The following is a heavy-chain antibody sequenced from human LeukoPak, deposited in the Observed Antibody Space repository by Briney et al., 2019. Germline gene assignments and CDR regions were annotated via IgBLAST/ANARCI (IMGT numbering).Heavy chain of an antibody. J-gene: IGHJ1*01. CDR1: GFSVSSNY. V-gene: IGHV3-53*01. CDR3: ARTDETAPAEDFQH. CDR2: IYSGGST. D-gene: IGHD2-21*02. Sequence: GGSLRLSCAASGFSVSSNYMSWVRQAPGKGLEWVSVIYSGGSTYYADSVKGRLTISRDNSKNTLYLQMKSLRAEDTAVYYCARTDETAPAEDFQHWGQGTLVTVSS.